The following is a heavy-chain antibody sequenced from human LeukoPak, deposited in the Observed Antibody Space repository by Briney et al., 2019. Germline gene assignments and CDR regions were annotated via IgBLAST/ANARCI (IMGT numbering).Heavy chain of an antibody. CDR2: IAYDGSHK. J-gene: IGHJ4*02. CDR3: AKEVSRGAYSDY. CDR1: GFTFSSSA. V-gene: IGHV3-30-3*01. Sequence: GGSLRLSCAASGFTFSSSAFPWVRQAPGKGLEWVAVIAYDGSHKYSADSVKGRFTISRDNSENTLYLQMNSLRADDTAVYYCAKEVSRGAYSDYWGQGTLVTVSS. D-gene: IGHD3-10*01.